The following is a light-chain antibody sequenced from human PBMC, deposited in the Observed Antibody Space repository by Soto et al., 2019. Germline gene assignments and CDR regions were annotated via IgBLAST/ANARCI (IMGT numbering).Light chain of an antibody. Sequence: QSVLTQPPSVSGAPGQRVTISCTESSSNIGAGYDVHWYQQLPGTAPKLLIYGNSNRPSGVPDRFSGSKSGTSASLAITGLQAEDEADYYCQSYDSSLSGPDVVFGGGTQLTVL. V-gene: IGLV1-40*01. CDR2: GNS. CDR1: SSNIGAGYD. J-gene: IGLJ2*01. CDR3: QSYDSSLSGPDVV.